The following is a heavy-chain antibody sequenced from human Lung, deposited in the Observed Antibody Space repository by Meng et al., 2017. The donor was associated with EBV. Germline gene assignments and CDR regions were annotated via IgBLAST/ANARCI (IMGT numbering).Heavy chain of an antibody. J-gene: IGHJ4*02. CDR2: INDSGST. V-gene: IGHV4-34*01. CDR1: GGSFSGSFSGYY. D-gene: IGHD1-26*01. CDR3: ARSTFDY. Sequence: VHLPQGGAGLLKPSETLSLPCPVYGGSFSGSFSGYYWSWIRQAPGKGLEWIGEINDSGSTDYNPSLKSRLTISVDRSKSQFSLELSSVTAADTAVYYCARSTFDYWGQGTLVTVSS.